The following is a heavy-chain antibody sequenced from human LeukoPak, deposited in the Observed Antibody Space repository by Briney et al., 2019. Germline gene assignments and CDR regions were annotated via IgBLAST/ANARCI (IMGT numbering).Heavy chain of an antibody. Sequence: PSETLSLTCTVSGGSISSYYWSRIRQPPGKGLEWIGYIYYSGSTNYNPSLKSRVTISVDTSKNQFSLKLSSVTAADTAVYYCARGGYYYDSSGYWGAFDIWGQGTMVTVSS. D-gene: IGHD3-22*01. CDR3: ARGGYYYDSSGYWGAFDI. CDR1: GGSISSYY. J-gene: IGHJ3*02. V-gene: IGHV4-59*01. CDR2: IYYSGST.